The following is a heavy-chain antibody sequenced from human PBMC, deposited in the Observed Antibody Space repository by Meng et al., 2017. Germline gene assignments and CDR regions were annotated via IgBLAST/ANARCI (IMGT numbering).Heavy chain of an antibody. CDR3: ARGGRYGDYDSAYYYYGMDV. CDR2: INPNSGGT. Sequence: ASVKVSCKASGYTFTGYYMHWVRQAPGQGLEWMGWINPNSGGTNYAQKFQGRVTMTRDTSISTAYMELSRLRSDDTAVYYCARGGRYGDYDSAYYYYGMDVWGQGTTVTVSS. D-gene: IGHD4-17*01. CDR1: GYTFTGYY. V-gene: IGHV1-2*02. J-gene: IGHJ6*02.